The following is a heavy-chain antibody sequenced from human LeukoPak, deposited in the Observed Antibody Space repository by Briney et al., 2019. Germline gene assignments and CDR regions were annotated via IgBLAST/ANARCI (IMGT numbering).Heavy chain of an antibody. CDR2: INTDGSST. V-gene: IGHV3-74*01. Sequence: GGSLRLSCAASGFTFSSYWMHWVRQAPGKGLVWVSRINTDGSSTSYADSVKGRFTISRDNAKNTLYLQMNSLRAEDTAVYYCARGSLNTLYYYYYMDVWAKGPRSPSP. D-gene: IGHD2-2*02. CDR1: GFTFSSYW. J-gene: IGHJ6*03. CDR3: ARGSLNTLYYYYYMDV.